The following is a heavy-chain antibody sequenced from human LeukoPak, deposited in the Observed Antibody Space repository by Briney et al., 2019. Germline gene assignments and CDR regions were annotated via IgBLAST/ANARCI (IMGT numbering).Heavy chain of an antibody. J-gene: IGHJ4*02. D-gene: IGHD3-10*01. Sequence: GSLRLSCAASGFTFSSYSMNWVRQAPGKGLEWVSSISSSSSYIYYTDSVKGRFTISRDNAKNSLYLQMNSLRAEDTAVYYCARGEPYYYGSGSYYTPSFDYWGQGTLVTVSS. V-gene: IGHV3-21*01. CDR2: ISSSSSYI. CDR1: GFTFSSYS. CDR3: ARGEPYYYGSGSYYTPSFDY.